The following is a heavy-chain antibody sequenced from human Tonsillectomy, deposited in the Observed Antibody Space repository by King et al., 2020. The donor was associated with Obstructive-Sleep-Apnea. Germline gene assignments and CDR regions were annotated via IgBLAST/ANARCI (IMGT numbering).Heavy chain of an antibody. Sequence: VQLVESGGGLVKPGGSLRLSCAASGFTFTDYYVSWIRQAPGKGLEWVSYISTSSSYTNYADSVKGRFTISRDNAKNSLYLQMNSLRAEDTAVYYCASLEGPQRRGTYEVYWGQGTLATVSS. CDR3: ASLEGPQRRGTYEVY. D-gene: IGHD1-26*01. CDR2: ISTSSSYT. V-gene: IGHV3-11*06. J-gene: IGHJ4*02. CDR1: GFTFTDYY.